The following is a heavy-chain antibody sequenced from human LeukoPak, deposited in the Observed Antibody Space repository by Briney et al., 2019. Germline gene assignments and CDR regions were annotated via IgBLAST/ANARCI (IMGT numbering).Heavy chain of an antibody. V-gene: IGHV3-30*02. CDR1: GFTFRNYG. J-gene: IGHJ6*03. D-gene: IGHD2-8*02. CDR3: AKDPGASVSGFYMDV. Sequence: GGSLRLSCAASGFTFRNYGMHWVRQATGKGLEWVSFIWSDGNNRFYADSVKGRFTISKDNSNNMLYLQMDTLRAEDTALYYCAKDPGASVSGFYMDVWGKGTTVSVFS. CDR2: IWSDGNNR.